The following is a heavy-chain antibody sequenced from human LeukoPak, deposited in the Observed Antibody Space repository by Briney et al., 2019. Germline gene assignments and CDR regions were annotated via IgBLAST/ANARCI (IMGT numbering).Heavy chain of an antibody. V-gene: IGHV1-2*02. J-gene: IGHJ4*02. CDR3: ARDLNLKGGATLRHY. D-gene: IGHD1-26*01. Sequence: ASVKVSCKASGYTFTSYAMNWVRQAPGQGLEWMGWINPNSGGANYAQKFQGRVTMTRDTSISTAYMELSRLRSDDTAVYYCARDLNLKGGATLRHYWGQGTLVTVSS. CDR1: GYTFTSYA. CDR2: INPNSGGA.